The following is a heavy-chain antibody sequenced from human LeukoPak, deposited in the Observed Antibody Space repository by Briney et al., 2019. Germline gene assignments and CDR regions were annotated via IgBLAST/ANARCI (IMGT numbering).Heavy chain of an antibody. V-gene: IGHV3-33*01. CDR3: ARTYYYDSSGYYPFDY. D-gene: IGHD3-22*01. J-gene: IGHJ4*02. CDR1: GFTFSSYG. CDR2: IWYDGSNK. Sequence: GGSLRLSCAASGFTFSSYGMHWVRQAPGKGLERVAVIWYDGSNKYYADSVKGRFTISRDNSKNTLYLQMNSLRAEDTAVYYCARTYYYDSSGYYPFDYWGQGTLVTVSS.